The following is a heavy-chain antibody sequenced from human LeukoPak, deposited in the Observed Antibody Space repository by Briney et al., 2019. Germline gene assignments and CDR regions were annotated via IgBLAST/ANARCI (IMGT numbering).Heavy chain of an antibody. J-gene: IGHJ4*02. CDR3: AKDFRIGYSAHFDY. D-gene: IGHD2-21*01. CDR2: IYENGGTT. V-gene: IGHV3-23*01. Sequence: GGSLRLSCAASGFTFRSHAMSWVRQAPEKGLEFVSGIYENGGTTYYADSVKGRFSISRDNSKNTLYLQMDSLRGEDTAVYYYAKDFRIGYSAHFDYWGQGALVTVSS. CDR1: GFTFRSHA.